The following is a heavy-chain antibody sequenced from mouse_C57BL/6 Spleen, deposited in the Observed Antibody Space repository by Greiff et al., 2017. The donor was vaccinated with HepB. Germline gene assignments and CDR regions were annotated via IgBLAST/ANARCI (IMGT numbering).Heavy chain of an antibody. CDR1: GYSITSGYY. D-gene: IGHD2-1*01. V-gene: IGHV3-6*01. Sequence: DVQLQESGPGLVKPSQSLSLTCSVPGYSITSGYYWNWIRQFPGNKLEWMGYISYDGSNNYNPSLKNRISITRDTSKNQFCLKLNSVTTEDTATYYCARDYGNYEGAYWGQGTLVTVSA. J-gene: IGHJ3*01. CDR3: ARDYGNYEGAY. CDR2: ISYDGSN.